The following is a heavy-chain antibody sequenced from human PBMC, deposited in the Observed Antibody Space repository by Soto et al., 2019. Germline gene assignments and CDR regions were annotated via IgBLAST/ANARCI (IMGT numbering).Heavy chain of an antibody. CDR1: GFTFNTYP. Sequence: GGSLRLSCATSGFTFNTYPMTWVRQAPGKGLEWVSSISSTAGRTSSYADSVKGRFAISRDFSDNTVYLQMNNLRVDDTAVYFCAKGDLSFHYGMEVWGQGTTVTVSS. D-gene: IGHD3-16*02. V-gene: IGHV3-23*01. CDR2: ISSTAGRTS. CDR3: AKGDLSFHYGMEV. J-gene: IGHJ6*02.